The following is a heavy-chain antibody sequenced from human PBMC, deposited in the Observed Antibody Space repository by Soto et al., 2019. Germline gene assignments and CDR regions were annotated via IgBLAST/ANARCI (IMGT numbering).Heavy chain of an antibody. D-gene: IGHD1-7*01. V-gene: IGHV4-30-4*01. Sequence: QVQLQESGPGLVKPSQTLSLTCTVSGGSISSGNYYWSWIRQPPGKGLEWIGFISYSGRTYYNAYLKSRVTISVDTSKNQFSLNLRFVTAADTAVYYCATMGTPATGLYYFDYWGQGTLVTVSS. CDR3: ATMGTPATGLYYFDY. J-gene: IGHJ4*02. CDR1: GGSISSGNYY. CDR2: ISYSGRT.